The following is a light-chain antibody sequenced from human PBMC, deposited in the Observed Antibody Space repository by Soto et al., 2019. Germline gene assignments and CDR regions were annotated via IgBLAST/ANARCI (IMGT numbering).Light chain of an antibody. CDR1: QTISNTY. Sequence: EIVLTQAPGTLSLSPGETATLSCRASQTISNTYLAWYQQKPGQAPRLLLYGASTRATGIPGRFSGSGSGTDFTLTVNRLEPEDFAVYYCLEYGSSPRTFGQGTKVEI. J-gene: IGKJ1*01. CDR3: LEYGSSPRT. V-gene: IGKV3-20*01. CDR2: GAS.